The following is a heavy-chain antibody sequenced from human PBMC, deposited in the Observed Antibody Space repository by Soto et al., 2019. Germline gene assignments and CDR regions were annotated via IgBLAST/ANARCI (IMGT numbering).Heavy chain of an antibody. V-gene: IGHV1-46*01. CDR3: ASGGSYPGYYFDY. D-gene: IGHD1-26*01. J-gene: IGHJ4*02. CDR2: INPSGGST. CDR1: GYTFTSYY. Sequence: QVQLVQSGAEVKKPGASVKVSCKASGYTFTSYYMHWVRQAPGQGLEWMGIINPSGGSTSYAQKFQGRVXXTXDXXTSTVYMELSSLRSEDTAVYYCASGGSYPGYYFDYWGQGTLVTVSS.